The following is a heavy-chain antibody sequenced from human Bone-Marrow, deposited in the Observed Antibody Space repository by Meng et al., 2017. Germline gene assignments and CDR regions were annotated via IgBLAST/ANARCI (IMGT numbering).Heavy chain of an antibody. CDR2: IYYRGST. CDR3: VISSHN. CDR1: GGSITRTSSN. V-gene: IGHV4-39*07. Sequence: QLHLQESGPGLVKTSETLSLTCTIAGGSITRTSSNWGWVRQPPGKGLEWIGSIYYRGSTNYNPSLKGRISMSVDMSKNQFSLKVNSVTAADTAIYYCVISSHNWGQGTLVTVSS. J-gene: IGHJ4*02. D-gene: IGHD3-3*02.